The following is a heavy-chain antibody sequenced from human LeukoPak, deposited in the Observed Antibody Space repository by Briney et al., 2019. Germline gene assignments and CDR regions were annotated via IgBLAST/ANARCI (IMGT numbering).Heavy chain of an antibody. Sequence: SQTLSLTCTVSGGSISSGSYYWSWIRQPAGKGLEWIGRSYTSGSTNYNPDRKSRVTISVNTSKNQFSLKLSSVTAAHTAVYYCARDIGYYDSSGYHYWYFDLWGRGTLVTVSS. J-gene: IGHJ2*01. CDR1: GGSISSGSYY. CDR3: ARDIGYYDSSGYHYWYFDL. CDR2: SYTSGST. D-gene: IGHD3-22*01. V-gene: IGHV4-61*02.